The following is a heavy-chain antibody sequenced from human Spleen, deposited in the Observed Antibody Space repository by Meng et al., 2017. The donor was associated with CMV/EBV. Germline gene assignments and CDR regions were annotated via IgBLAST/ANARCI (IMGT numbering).Heavy chain of an antibody. CDR3: ARGGLGQLPNWFDP. CDR1: GYGFTSYW. V-gene: IGHV5-51*01. J-gene: IGHJ5*02. CDR2: IYPGDSDI. D-gene: IGHD6-6*01. Sequence: KVSCKGSGYGFTSYWIGWVRQMPGKGLEWMGIIYPGDSDINYNPSFEGQVIISADKSISTAYLQWSGLKASDTAMYYCARGGLGQLPNWFDPWGQGTLVTVSS.